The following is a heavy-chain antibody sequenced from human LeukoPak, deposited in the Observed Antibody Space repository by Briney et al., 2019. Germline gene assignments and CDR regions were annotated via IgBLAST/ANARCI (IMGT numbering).Heavy chain of an antibody. CDR3: ARGRNFIAARRFDY. V-gene: IGHV4-34*01. J-gene: IGHJ4*02. CDR2: INHSGST. Sequence: PSETLSLTCAVHGGSFSGYYWSWIRQPPGKGLEWIGEINHSGSTNYNPSLKSRVTISVDTSKNQFSLKLSSVTAADTAVYYCARGRNFIAARRFDYWGQGTLVTVSS. D-gene: IGHD6-6*01. CDR1: GGSFSGYY.